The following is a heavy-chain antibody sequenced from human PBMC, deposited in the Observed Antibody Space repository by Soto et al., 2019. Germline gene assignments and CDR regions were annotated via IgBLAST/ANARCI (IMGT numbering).Heavy chain of an antibody. J-gene: IGHJ4*02. CDR3: ARGNGGKTRGSFDY. D-gene: IGHD2-15*01. V-gene: IGHV1-69*01. CDR2: IIPIFGTA. CDR1: GGTFSSYA. Sequence: QVQLVQSGAEVKKPGSSVKASCKASGGTFSSYAISWVRQAPGRGLEWMGGIIPIFGTANYAQKFQGRVTITADESTSTAYMELSSLRSEDTAVYYCARGNGGKTRGSFDYWGQGTLVTVSS.